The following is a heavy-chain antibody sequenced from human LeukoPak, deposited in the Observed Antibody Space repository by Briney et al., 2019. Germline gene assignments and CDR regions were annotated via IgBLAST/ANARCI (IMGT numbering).Heavy chain of an antibody. D-gene: IGHD1-26*01. CDR2: SSAYNGNT. Sequence: ASVKVCCKASGYTFLSYGLRWLRQAPGQGLELMGWSSAYNGNTNYAQTLQGRVTMTTDTSTSTVYMELRSLRSDDTAMYYCARGLGGSYYTVYYFDYWGQGTLVTVSS. J-gene: IGHJ4*02. CDR1: GYTFLSYG. V-gene: IGHV1-18*01. CDR3: ARGLGGSYYTVYYFDY.